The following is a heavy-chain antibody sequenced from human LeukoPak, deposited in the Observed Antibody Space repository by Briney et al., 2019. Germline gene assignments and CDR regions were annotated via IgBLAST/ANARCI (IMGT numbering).Heavy chain of an antibody. CDR2: TNTAGNTI. Sequence: PGGSLRLSCAASGFTFRDYFMSWIRQAPGKGLEWVAYTNTAGNTIYYADPMKGRFTISRDNAKNSPYLQMNTLRAEDTAVYYCARATYDSSAVDAFDIWGQGTMVTVSP. J-gene: IGHJ3*02. CDR1: GFTFRDYF. V-gene: IGHV3-11*01. CDR3: ARATYDSSAVDAFDI. D-gene: IGHD3-22*01.